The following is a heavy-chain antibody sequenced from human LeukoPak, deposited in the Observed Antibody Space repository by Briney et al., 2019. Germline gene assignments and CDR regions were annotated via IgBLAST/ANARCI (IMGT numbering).Heavy chain of an antibody. D-gene: IGHD2-2*01. CDR3: ARTGCSSTSCRYYYYYMDV. J-gene: IGHJ6*03. V-gene: IGHV3-20*04. Sequence: GGSLRLSCAASGFTFDDYGMSWVRHSPGKGLEWVSGINWNGGSTVYADSVKGRFTISRDNAKNSLYLQMNSLRAEDTALYYCARTGCSSTSCRYYYYYMDVWGKGTTVTVSS. CDR2: INWNGGST. CDR1: GFTFDDYG.